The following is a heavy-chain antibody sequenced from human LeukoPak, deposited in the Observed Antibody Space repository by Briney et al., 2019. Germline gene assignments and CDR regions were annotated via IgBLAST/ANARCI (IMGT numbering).Heavy chain of an antibody. CDR2: INPNSGGT. CDR1: GYTFTGYY. D-gene: IGHD3-9*01. Sequence: ASVKVSCKASGYTFTGYYMHWVRQAPGQGLEWMGWINPNSGGTNYAQKFQGRVTMTRDTSISTAYMELSRLRSDGTAVYYCARADILTGYYLAYWGQGTLVTVSS. J-gene: IGHJ4*02. V-gene: IGHV1-2*02. CDR3: ARADILTGYYLAY.